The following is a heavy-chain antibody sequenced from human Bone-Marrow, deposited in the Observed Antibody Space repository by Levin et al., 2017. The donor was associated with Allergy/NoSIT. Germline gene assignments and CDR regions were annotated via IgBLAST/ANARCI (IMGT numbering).Heavy chain of an antibody. CDR3: AKDLYNGDFVFAF. V-gene: IGHV3-30*18. J-gene: IGHJ4*02. CDR2: ISYDGKTK. D-gene: IGHD1-1*01. CDR1: GFTFSRFG. Sequence: GGSLRLSCVGSGFTFSRFGLHWVRQSPGKGLEWVAGISYDGKTKKYGDSVKGRFTISRDESKNTLYLQMNSVRPEDTAVYYCAKDLYNGDFVFAFWGQGSLLTVSS.